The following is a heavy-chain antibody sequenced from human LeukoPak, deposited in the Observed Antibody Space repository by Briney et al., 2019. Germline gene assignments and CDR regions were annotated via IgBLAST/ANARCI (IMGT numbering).Heavy chain of an antibody. CDR2: INSDGGT. Sequence: PGGSLRLSCAASGFTFSSYWMHWVRQAPGKGLVWVSRINSDGGTNYADSVKGRFTISRDNAKNTMYLQMSSLRAEDKAVYYCGRDFWSGLDYWGQGTLVTVSS. V-gene: IGHV3-74*01. CDR3: GRDFWSGLDY. D-gene: IGHD3-3*01. CDR1: GFTFSSYW. J-gene: IGHJ4*02.